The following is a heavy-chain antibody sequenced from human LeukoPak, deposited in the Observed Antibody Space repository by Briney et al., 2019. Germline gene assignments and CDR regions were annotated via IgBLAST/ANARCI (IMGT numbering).Heavy chain of an antibody. J-gene: IGHJ6*02. D-gene: IGHD6-19*01. CDR3: AKVGSSGWYAMDV. CDR1: VLTFTYYA. CDR2: VSGSGGSA. V-gene: IGHV3-23*01. Sequence: GGSLRLSCTASVLTFTYYAITWVRQAPGKGLEGVSLVSGSGGSAKYADSVKGRFTISRDNSKNTLFLQMSSLRAEDTAIYYCAKVGSSGWYAMDVWGRGTSVTVS.